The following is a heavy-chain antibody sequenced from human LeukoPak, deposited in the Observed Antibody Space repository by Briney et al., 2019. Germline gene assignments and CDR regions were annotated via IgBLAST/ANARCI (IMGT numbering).Heavy chain of an antibody. CDR2: INHSGST. V-gene: IGHV4-34*01. CDR1: GGSFSGYY. Sequence: SETLSLTCAVYGGSFSGYYWSWIRQPPGKGLEWIGEINHSGSTNYNPSLKSRVTISVDTSKNQFSLKLSSVTAADTAVYYCARASLLYYDILTGFDYYYYGMDVRGQGTTVTVSS. J-gene: IGHJ6*02. D-gene: IGHD3-9*01. CDR3: ARASLLYYDILTGFDYYYYGMDV.